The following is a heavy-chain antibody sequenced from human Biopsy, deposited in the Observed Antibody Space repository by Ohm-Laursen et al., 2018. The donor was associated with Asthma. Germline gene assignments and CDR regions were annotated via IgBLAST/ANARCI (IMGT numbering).Heavy chain of an antibody. CDR3: ARGQKSPGDRWFDP. J-gene: IGHJ5*02. D-gene: IGHD7-27*01. CDR2: INPNSGGT. Sequence: GASVKVSCNPSDYIFPRYYISWVRQAPGQGLEWMGRINPNSGGTNYAQKFQGRVTMTSDTSISTAYMELSRLRSDDTALYYCARGQKSPGDRWFDPWGQGTLVTVSS. V-gene: IGHV1-2*06. CDR1: DYIFPRYY.